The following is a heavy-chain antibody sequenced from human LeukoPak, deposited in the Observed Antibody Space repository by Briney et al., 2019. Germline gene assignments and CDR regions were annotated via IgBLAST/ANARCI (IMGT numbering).Heavy chain of an antibody. D-gene: IGHD4-17*01. V-gene: IGHV1-18*01. Sequence: ASVKVSCKASGYTFSSYGISWVRQAPGQGLEWMGWISGYSGNTMYAQKPQGRVTMTTDTSTSTAYMELRSLRSDDTAVYYCARTSGGVDDYGDFLLNFWGQGTLVTVSS. CDR1: GYTFSSYG. CDR3: ARTSGGVDDYGDFLLNF. CDR2: ISGYSGNT. J-gene: IGHJ4*02.